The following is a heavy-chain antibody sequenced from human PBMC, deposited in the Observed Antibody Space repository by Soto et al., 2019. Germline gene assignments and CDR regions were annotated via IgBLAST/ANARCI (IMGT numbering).Heavy chain of an antibody. J-gene: IGHJ6*02. CDR1: GFTVSSNY. CDR3: AREHSSYEAPYYYYGMDV. D-gene: IGHD6-13*01. V-gene: IGHV3-66*01. Sequence: PGGSLRLSCVASGFTVSSNYMSWVRQAPGKGLEWVSVIYSGGSTYYADSVKGRFTISRDNSKNTLYLQMNSLRAEDTAVYYCAREHSSYEAPYYYYGMDVWGQGTTVTVSS. CDR2: IYSGGST.